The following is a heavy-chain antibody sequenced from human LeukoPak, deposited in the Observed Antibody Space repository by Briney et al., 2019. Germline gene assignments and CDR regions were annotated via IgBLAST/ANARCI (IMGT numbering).Heavy chain of an antibody. CDR2: ISWDGGST. V-gene: IGHV3-43D*03. CDR1: GFTFDDYA. Sequence: GGSLRLSCAASGFTFDDYAMHWVRHAPGKGLEWVSLISWDGGSTYYADSVKGRFTISRDNSKNSLYLQMNSLRAEDTALYYCAKDNLPYYDILTGYSGYFDYWGQGTLVTVSS. CDR3: AKDNLPYYDILTGYSGYFDY. D-gene: IGHD3-9*01. J-gene: IGHJ4*02.